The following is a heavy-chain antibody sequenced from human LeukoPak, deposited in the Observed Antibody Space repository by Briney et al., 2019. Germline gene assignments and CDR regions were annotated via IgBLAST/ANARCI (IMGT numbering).Heavy chain of an antibody. CDR3: ARSGADNWNYEFDY. D-gene: IGHD1-7*01. CDR2: INTNTGKP. V-gene: IGHV7-4-1*02. CDR1: GYTFNTYA. J-gene: IGHJ4*02. Sequence: VASVKVSCKASGYTFNTYAMNWVRQAPGQGLEWMGWINTNTGKPTYVQGFRGRFDFSLDTPVSTAYLQISSLKTEDTAVYYCARSGADNWNYEFDYWGQGTLVTVSS.